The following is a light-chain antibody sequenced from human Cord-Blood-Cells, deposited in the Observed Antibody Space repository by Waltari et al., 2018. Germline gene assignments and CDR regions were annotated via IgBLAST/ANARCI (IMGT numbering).Light chain of an antibody. V-gene: IGLV2-23*01. Sequence: QSALTQPASVSGSPGQSITLSCTGHSSDVGSYNLVSWYQQHPGKAPKLMIYEGSKRPSGVSNRFSGSKSGNTASLTISGLQAEDEADYYCCSYAGSSTWVFGGGTKLTVL. CDR3: CSYAGSSTWV. CDR1: SSDVGSYNL. J-gene: IGLJ3*02. CDR2: EGS.